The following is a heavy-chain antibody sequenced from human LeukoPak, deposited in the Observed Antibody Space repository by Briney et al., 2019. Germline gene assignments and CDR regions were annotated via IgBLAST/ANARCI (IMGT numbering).Heavy chain of an antibody. J-gene: IGHJ4*02. Sequence: PGRSLRLSCAASGFTFSSYAMHWVRQAPGKGLEWVAVISYDGSNKYYADSVKGRFTISRDNAKSSLYLQMNSLRAEDTAVYYCARDSRWFGELIWGQGTLVTVSS. CDR3: ARDSRWFGELI. D-gene: IGHD3-10*01. V-gene: IGHV3-30-3*01. CDR1: GFTFSSYA. CDR2: ISYDGSNK.